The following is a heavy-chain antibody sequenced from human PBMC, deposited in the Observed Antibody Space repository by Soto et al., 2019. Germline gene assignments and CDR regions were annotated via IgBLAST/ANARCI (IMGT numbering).Heavy chain of an antibody. V-gene: IGHV1-46*01. J-gene: IGHJ4*02. CDR3: ARSPYSSGYYYAIDY. Sequence: ASVKVSCEACGYRHIMYDIDWMRQAPGQGLEWMGLINPSGGSTTYAQKFQGRVTMTRDTSTSTVYMDLSSLKSEDTAVYYCARSPYSSGYYYAIDYWGQGTQVTVSS. D-gene: IGHD3-22*01. CDR2: INPSGGST. CDR1: GYRHIMYD.